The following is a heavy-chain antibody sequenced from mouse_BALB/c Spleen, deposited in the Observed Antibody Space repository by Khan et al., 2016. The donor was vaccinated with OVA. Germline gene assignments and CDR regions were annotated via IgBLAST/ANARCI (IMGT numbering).Heavy chain of an antibody. V-gene: IGHV2-6-1*01. Sequence: VQLKESGHGLVAPSQSLSITCTISGFSLTNYGVHWVRQPPGKGLEWLVVIWSDGSTTYNSTLKSRLSISKDNSKSQVFLKMNSLQTDDTAMYYCARQPYYHYYIMDYWGQGTSVTVSS. J-gene: IGHJ4*01. CDR1: GFSLTNYG. CDR2: IWSDGST. CDR3: ARQPYYHYYIMDY. D-gene: IGHD2-10*01.